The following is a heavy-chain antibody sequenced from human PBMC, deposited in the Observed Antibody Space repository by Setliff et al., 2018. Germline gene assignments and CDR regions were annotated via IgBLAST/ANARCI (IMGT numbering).Heavy chain of an antibody. V-gene: IGHV3-48*03. J-gene: IGHJ6*02. D-gene: IGHD2-21*01. CDR2: ISSSGSTI. Sequence: GGSLRLSCAASGFTFSTYEMNWVRQAPGKGLEWVSYISSSGSTIYYVDSVKGRFTISRDNAKNSLYLQMNSLRGEDTAVYYCAKDFLEVVIALHGMDVWGQGTTVTVS. CDR1: GFTFSTYE. CDR3: AKDFLEVVIALHGMDV.